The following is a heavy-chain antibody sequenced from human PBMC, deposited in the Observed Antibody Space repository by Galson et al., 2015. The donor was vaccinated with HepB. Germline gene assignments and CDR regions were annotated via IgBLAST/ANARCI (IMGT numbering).Heavy chain of an antibody. CDR2: IIPILGIA. CDR3: ARAQELTGDGGDFDY. D-gene: IGHD7-27*01. Sequence: SVKVSCKASGGTFSSYAISWVRQAPGQGLEWMGRIIPILGIANYAQKFQGRVTITADKSTSTAYMELSSLRSEDTAVYYCARAQELTGDGGDFDYWGQGTLVTVSS. CDR1: GGTFSSYA. J-gene: IGHJ4*02. V-gene: IGHV1-69*04.